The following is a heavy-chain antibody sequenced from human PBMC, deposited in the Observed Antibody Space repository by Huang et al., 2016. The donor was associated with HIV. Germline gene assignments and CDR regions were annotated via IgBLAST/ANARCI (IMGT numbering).Heavy chain of an antibody. CDR1: GYSFTHYW. Sequence: EVQLVQSEAEVKKPGESLKISCRGSGYSFTHYWIGWVRQRPGEGLEWMGVIYPADSDTRYSPSFQGQVTFSADKSTRTAYLQWSSLQASDTAIYYCARSEVLVTAVPFDHWGQGTLVTVSS. CDR3: ARSEVLVTAVPFDH. V-gene: IGHV5-51*03. D-gene: IGHD2-21*02. J-gene: IGHJ4*02. CDR2: IYPADSDT.